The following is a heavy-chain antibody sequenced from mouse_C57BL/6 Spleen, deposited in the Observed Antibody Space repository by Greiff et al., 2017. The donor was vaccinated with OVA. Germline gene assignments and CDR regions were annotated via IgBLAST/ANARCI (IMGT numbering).Heavy chain of an antibody. D-gene: IGHD2-2*01. CDR1: GFTFSSYA. J-gene: IGHJ4*01. Sequence: EVMLVESGGGLVKPGGSLKLSCAASGFTFSSYAMSWVRQTPEKRLEWVATISDGGSYTDYPDNVKGRFTISRDNAKNTLYLQMSHLKSEDTAMYYCARDGHLWVTTEGNYAMDYWGQGTSVTVSS. CDR2: ISDGGSYT. CDR3: ARDGHLWVTTEGNYAMDY. V-gene: IGHV5-4*01.